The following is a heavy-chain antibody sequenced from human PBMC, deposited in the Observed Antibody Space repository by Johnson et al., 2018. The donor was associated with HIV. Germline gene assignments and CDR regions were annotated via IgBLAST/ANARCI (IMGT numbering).Heavy chain of an antibody. CDR2: IGYDGSNK. D-gene: IGHD1-26*01. V-gene: IGHV3-30*04. CDR3: ARDGNGLGGIVGARGAFDI. Sequence: QMQLVESGGGVVQPGRSLRLSCGASGFSFNNYAMHWVRQAPGKGLEWVAVIGYDGSNKYYADSVQGRFTISRDKSENTLYLQMNSLRDEDTAVYYCARDGNGLGGIVGARGAFDIWGQGTMVTVSS. CDR1: GFSFNNYA. J-gene: IGHJ3*02.